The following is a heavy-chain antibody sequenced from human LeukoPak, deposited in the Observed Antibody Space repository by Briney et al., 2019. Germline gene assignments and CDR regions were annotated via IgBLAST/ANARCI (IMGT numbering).Heavy chain of an antibody. CDR1: GFTVSKAW. D-gene: IGHD5-12*01. Sequence: GGSLRLSCAASGFTVSKAWMSWVRQAPGKGLEWVGRIKTKTDGVTTDYAAPVKGRFTISRDDSKNTVYLQMTSLKIEDTAVYFCTGFETSGPDAFDIWGRGTMVTVSS. V-gene: IGHV3-15*01. CDR2: IKTKTDGVTT. J-gene: IGHJ3*02. CDR3: TGFETSGPDAFDI.